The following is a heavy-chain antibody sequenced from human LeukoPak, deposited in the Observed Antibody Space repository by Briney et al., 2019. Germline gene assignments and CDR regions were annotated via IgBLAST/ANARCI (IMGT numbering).Heavy chain of an antibody. D-gene: IGHD5-18*01. CDR1: GGSIRSSNNY. V-gene: IGHV4-39*07. CDR3: ARESGYTYGPGYYYMGV. CDR2: IHYSGST. J-gene: IGHJ6*03. Sequence: SETLSLTCTVSGGSIRSSNNYWGWIRQPPGKGLEWIGGIHYSGSTYYYPSLKSRVTISVDTSKNQFSLKLSSVTAADTAVYYCARESGYTYGPGYYYMGVWGKGTTVTVSS.